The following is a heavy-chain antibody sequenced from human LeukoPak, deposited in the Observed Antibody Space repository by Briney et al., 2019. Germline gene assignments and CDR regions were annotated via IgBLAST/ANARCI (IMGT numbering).Heavy chain of an antibody. CDR3: ARVVEGYYFDY. D-gene: IGHD2-2*01. CDR1: GGSISSSSYY. Sequence: SETLSLTCTVSGGSISSSSYYWGWIRQPPGKGLEWIGSIYYSGSTYYNPSLKSRVTISVDTSKNQFSLKLSSVTAADTAVYYCARVVEGYYFDYWGQGTLVTVSS. V-gene: IGHV4-39*01. CDR2: IYYSGST. J-gene: IGHJ4*02.